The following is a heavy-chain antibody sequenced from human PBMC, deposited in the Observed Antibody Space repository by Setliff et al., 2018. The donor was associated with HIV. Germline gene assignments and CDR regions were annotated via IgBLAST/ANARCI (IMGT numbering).Heavy chain of an antibody. D-gene: IGHD6-6*01. CDR2: IYYSGST. CDR3: ARVPYSTSSGFDP. CDR1: GGSISSHY. V-gene: IGHV4-59*11. J-gene: IGHJ5*02. Sequence: NPSETLSLTCTVSGGSISSHYWSWSRQPQGKGLEWIGYIYYSGSTTYNPSPKSRVTISVDTSKNQFSLKLSSVTAADTAVYYCARVPYSTSSGFDPWGQGTLVTVSS.